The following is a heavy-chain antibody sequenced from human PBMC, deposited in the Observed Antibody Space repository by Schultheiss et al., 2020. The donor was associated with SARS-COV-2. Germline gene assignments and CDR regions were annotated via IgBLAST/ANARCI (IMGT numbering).Heavy chain of an antibody. Sequence: GGSLRLSCAASGFTFRNYGMQWVRQAPGKGLEWVSRINGDGSNTDYADSVKGRFTISRDNAKNTLYLQMTSLRPEDTAFYYCAKDFPLAAITPIDYWGQGTLVTVSS. CDR3: AKDFPLAAITPIDY. D-gene: IGHD2-15*01. J-gene: IGHJ4*02. V-gene: IGHV3-74*01. CDR2: INGDGSNT. CDR1: GFTFRNYG.